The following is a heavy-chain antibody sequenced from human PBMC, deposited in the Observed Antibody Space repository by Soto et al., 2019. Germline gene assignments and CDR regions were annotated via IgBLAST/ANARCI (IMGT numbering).Heavy chain of an antibody. D-gene: IGHD2-8*01. CDR2: ITGSGGRA. Sequence: EVQLLGSGGGWVQPGGSLRLSCAASGFTFSNFVMSWVRHIPGKGLHWVSGITGSGGRAYYADSVKGRFTISRDNSRNTLYLQMSRLGAEDTAMYHCAVHLGLNYYTMDVWGQGTTVTVSS. CDR3: AVHLGLNYYTMDV. CDR1: GFTFSNFV. V-gene: IGHV3-23*01. J-gene: IGHJ6*02.